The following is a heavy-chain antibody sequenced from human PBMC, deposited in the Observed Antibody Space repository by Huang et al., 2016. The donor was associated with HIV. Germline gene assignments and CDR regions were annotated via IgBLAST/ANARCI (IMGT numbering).Heavy chain of an antibody. CDR2: MNPKSGNT. CDR3: ARARGFLYDSTGYYSRYYFDS. V-gene: IGHV1-8*03. D-gene: IGHD3-22*01. J-gene: IGHJ4*02. CDR1: GFNFNNYD. Sequence: QVQLVQSGAEVKKPGASVKVSCKASGFNFNNYDFNWVRQAYGQGLEWIGWMNPKSGNTGYVQKFQGRVTITRNTYITTAYMELRSLRSEDTAVYYCARARGFLYDSTGYYSRYYFDSWGQGTLVTISS.